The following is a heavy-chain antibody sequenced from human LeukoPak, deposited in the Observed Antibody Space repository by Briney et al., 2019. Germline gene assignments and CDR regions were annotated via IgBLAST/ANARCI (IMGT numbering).Heavy chain of an antibody. J-gene: IGHJ5*02. D-gene: IGHD3-22*01. Sequence: ASVKVSCKVSGYTLTELSMHWVRQAPGKGLEWMGGFDPEDGETIYAQKFQGRVTMTEDTSTDTAYMELSSLRSEDTAVYYCARGRLVGPHYYDSSGYYNNWFDPWGQGTLVTVSS. V-gene: IGHV1-24*01. CDR1: GYTLTELS. CDR2: FDPEDGET. CDR3: ARGRLVGPHYYDSSGYYNNWFDP.